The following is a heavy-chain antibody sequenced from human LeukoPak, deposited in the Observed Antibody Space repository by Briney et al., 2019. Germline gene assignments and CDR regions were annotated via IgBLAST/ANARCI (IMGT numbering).Heavy chain of an antibody. J-gene: IGHJ4*02. CDR2: ISSSSSYI. Sequence: GGSLRLSCAASGFTFSSYSMNWVRQAPGKGLEWVSSISSSSSYIYYADSVKGGFTISRDNAKNSLYLQMNSLRAEDTAVYYCARAPINWGGSYFXYWGQGTLVTVSS. CDR1: GFTFSSYS. CDR3: ARAPINWGGSYFXY. V-gene: IGHV3-21*01. D-gene: IGHD7-27*01.